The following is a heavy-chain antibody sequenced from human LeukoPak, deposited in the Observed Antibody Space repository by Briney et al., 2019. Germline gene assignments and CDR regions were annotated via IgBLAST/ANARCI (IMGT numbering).Heavy chain of an antibody. Sequence: KTGGSLRLSCAASGFTFSSYSMNWVRQAPGEGLEWVSSISSSSSYIYYADSVKGRFTISRDNAKNSLYLQMNSLRAEDTAVYYCARLPSSWHSGSYHGFDYWGQGTLVTVSS. V-gene: IGHV3-21*01. D-gene: IGHD1-26*01. CDR2: ISSSSSYI. CDR1: GFTFSSYS. CDR3: ARLPSSWHSGSYHGFDY. J-gene: IGHJ4*02.